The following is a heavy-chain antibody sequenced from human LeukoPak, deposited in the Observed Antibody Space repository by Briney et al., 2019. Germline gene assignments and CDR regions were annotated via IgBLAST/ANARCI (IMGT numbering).Heavy chain of an antibody. CDR2: INPNSGGT. Sequence: ASVKVSCKASGYTLTGYYMHWVRQAPGRGLEGMGWINPNSGGTNYAQKFPGRVTITADESTSTAYMALSSLRSEDTAVYYCARDFLSRGPLGYWGQGTPVAVSS. CDR3: ARDFLSRGPLGY. CDR1: GYTLTGYY. V-gene: IGHV1-2*02. D-gene: IGHD3-3*01. J-gene: IGHJ4*02.